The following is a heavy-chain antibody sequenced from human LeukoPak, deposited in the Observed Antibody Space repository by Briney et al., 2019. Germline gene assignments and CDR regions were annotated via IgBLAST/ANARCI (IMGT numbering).Heavy chain of an antibody. J-gene: IGHJ6*02. CDR3: ARAPIDYGDYVHYGMDV. V-gene: IGHV3-7*03. CDR2: IKQDGSEK. D-gene: IGHD4-17*01. Sequence: GGSLRLSCAASGFTFSSYWMSWVRQAPGKGLEWVANIKQDGSEKYYVDSVKGRFTISRDNAKNSLYLQMNSLRAEDTAVYYCARAPIDYGDYVHYGMDVWGQGTTVTVSS. CDR1: GFTFSSYW.